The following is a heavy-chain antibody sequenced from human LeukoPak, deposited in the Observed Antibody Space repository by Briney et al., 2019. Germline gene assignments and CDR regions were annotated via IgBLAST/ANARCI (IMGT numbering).Heavy chain of an antibody. J-gene: IGHJ4*02. V-gene: IGHV1-3*01. CDR3: ARGLAAADDYFDY. CDR1: GYTFTSYA. Sequence: ASVKVSCKASGYTFTSYAMHWVRQAPGQRLEWMGWINAGNGNTKYSQKFQGRVTITRDTSASTAYMELSSLRSEDTAVYYCARGLAAADDYFDYWGQGTLVTVSS. D-gene: IGHD6-13*01. CDR2: INAGNGNT.